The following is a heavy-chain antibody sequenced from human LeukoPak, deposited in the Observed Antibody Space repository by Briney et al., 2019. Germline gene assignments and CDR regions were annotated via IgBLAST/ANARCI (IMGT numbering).Heavy chain of an antibody. D-gene: IGHD3-9*01. V-gene: IGHV3-53*01. CDR3: AREDYDILTGYYEDY. CDR2: IYSGGST. CDR1: GFTVSSNY. Sequence: GGSLRLSCAASGFTVSSNYMSWVRQAPGKGLEWVSVIYSGGSTYYADSVKGRFTISRDNSKNTLYLQMNSLRAEDTAVYYCAREDYDILTGYYEDYWGRGTLVAVSS. J-gene: IGHJ4*02.